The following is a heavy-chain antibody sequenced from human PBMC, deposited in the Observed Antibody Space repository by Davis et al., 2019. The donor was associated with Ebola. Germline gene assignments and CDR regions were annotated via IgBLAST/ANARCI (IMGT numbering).Heavy chain of an antibody. J-gene: IGHJ6*03. CDR1: GFTFSSYS. CDR3: ARDSPYCSSTSCLYYYYYMDV. CDR2: ISSSSSYI. V-gene: IGHV3-21*01. D-gene: IGHD2-2*01. Sequence: GGSLRLSCAASGFTFSSYSMNWVRQAPGKGLEWVSSISSSSSYIYYADSVKGRFTISRDNAKNSLYLQMNSLRAEDTAVYYCARDSPYCSSTSCLYYYYYMDVWGKGTTVTVSS.